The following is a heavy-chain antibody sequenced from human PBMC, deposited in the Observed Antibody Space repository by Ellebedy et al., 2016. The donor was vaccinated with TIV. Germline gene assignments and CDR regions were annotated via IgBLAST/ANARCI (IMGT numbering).Heavy chain of an antibody. CDR2: IIPIFGTA. Sequence: SVKVSXXASGGTFSSYAISWVRQAPGQGLEWMGGIIPIFGTANYAQKFQGRVTITADESTSTAYMELSSLRSEDTAVYYCVRESYGGNSVWYFDLWGRGTLVTVSS. CDR3: VRESYGGNSVWYFDL. CDR1: GGTFSSYA. J-gene: IGHJ2*01. D-gene: IGHD4-23*01. V-gene: IGHV1-69*13.